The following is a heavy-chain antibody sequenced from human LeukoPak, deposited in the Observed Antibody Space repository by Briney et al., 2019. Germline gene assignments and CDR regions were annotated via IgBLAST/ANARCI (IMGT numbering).Heavy chain of an antibody. CDR2: MNPNSGNT. J-gene: IGHJ6*04. Sequence: GASVKVSCKASGYTFTSYDINWVRQATGQGLEWMGWMNPNSGNTGYAQKFQGRVTMTRNTSISTAYMELSSLRSEDTAVYYCARLARLTLIRGVTGYHSLDVWGKGTKVTVSS. V-gene: IGHV1-8*01. D-gene: IGHD3-10*01. CDR3: ARLARLTLIRGVTGYHSLDV. CDR1: GYTFTSYD.